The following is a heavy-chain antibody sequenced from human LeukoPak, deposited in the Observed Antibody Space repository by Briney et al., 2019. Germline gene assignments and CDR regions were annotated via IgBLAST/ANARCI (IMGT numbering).Heavy chain of an antibody. J-gene: IGHJ4*02. CDR1: GGSFSGYY. CDR3: WAKSIAARPFDY. Sequence: SETLSLTCAVYGGSFSGYYWSWIRQPAGKGLEWIGSIYYSGSTYYNPSLKSRGTISVDTSKNQFSLKLSSVTAADTAVYYCWAKSIAARPFDYWGQGTLVTVSS. CDR2: IYYSGST. V-gene: IGHV4-34*11. D-gene: IGHD6-6*01.